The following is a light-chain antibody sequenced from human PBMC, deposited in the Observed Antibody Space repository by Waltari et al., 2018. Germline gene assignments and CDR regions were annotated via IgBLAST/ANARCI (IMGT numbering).Light chain of an antibody. Sequence: EVVMTQSPGTLSASPGERVTLSCRASQNINRKLAWYRQRPDQAPRLLIYETSTRAVGTPPRFSGSGSGADFTLTITSLQSEDFAVYFCQQYDTWPRTFGQGTNLAI. CDR2: ETS. J-gene: IGKJ2*01. CDR3: QQYDTWPRT. V-gene: IGKV3-15*01. CDR1: QNINRK.